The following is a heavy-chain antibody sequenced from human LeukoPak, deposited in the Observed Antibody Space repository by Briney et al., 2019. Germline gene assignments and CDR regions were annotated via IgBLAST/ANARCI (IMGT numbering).Heavy chain of an antibody. J-gene: IGHJ4*02. Sequence: SETLSLTCSVSGGSTSDYYWNWIRQPAGQGLEWLGRIYYTGNTAYNPSLESRLSMSLDTAKNQFSMKVTSVTAADTAVYYCARGGTLFTYFDSWGQGALVTVSS. CDR1: GGSTSDYY. V-gene: IGHV4-4*07. CDR2: IYYTGNT. D-gene: IGHD3-10*02. CDR3: ARGGTLFTYFDS.